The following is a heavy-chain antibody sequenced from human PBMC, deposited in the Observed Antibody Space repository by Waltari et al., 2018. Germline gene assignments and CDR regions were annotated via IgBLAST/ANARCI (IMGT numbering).Heavy chain of an antibody. CDR1: GESMSSTDL. V-gene: IGHV4-4*02. CDR3: ARDRGRGLCLDT. J-gene: IGHJ5*02. Sequence: QLQLQESGPGLVRPSGTLSLTCTVSGESMSSTDLWNWGRQSPQRGLEWIGQVQRRGKTNYNPSFVSRVTVSLDTSNNQFSLKMTSATATDTAIYYCARDRGRGLCLDTWGPGTLVTVSP. CDR2: VQRRGKT. D-gene: IGHD2-15*01.